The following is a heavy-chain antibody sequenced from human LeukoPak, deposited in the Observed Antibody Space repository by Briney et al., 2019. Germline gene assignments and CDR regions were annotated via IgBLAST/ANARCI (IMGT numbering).Heavy chain of an antibody. CDR3: AKRVVHDYYYYGMDV. CDR1: GFTFSSYA. D-gene: IGHD2-15*01. V-gene: IGHV3-23*01. CDR2: ISGSGGST. Sequence: GGSLRLSCAASGFTFSSYAMSWVRQAPGKGLEWVSAISGSGGSTYYADSVKGRFTISRDNSKNTLYLQMNSLRAEDTAVYYWAKRVVHDYYYYGMDVWGKGTTVTVSS. J-gene: IGHJ6*04.